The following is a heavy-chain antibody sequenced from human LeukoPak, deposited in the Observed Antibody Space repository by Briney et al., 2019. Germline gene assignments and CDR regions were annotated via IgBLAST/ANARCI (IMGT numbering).Heavy chain of an antibody. Sequence: GGSLRLSCAASGFTVSINYMSWVRQAPGKGLEWVSVIFAGGSTYYAGSVKGRFTISRDNSKSTLYLQMNSLRAEDTAVYYCARGYLAETAPFDYWGQGTLVTVSS. J-gene: IGHJ4*02. V-gene: IGHV3-53*01. CDR3: ARGYLAETAPFDY. CDR1: GFTVSINY. D-gene: IGHD2-21*02. CDR2: IFAGGST.